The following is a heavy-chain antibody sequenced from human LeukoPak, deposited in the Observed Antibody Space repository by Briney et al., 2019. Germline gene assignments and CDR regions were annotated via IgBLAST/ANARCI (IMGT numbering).Heavy chain of an antibody. V-gene: IGHV3-48*02. CDR3: ARESGPFSSSWYTAYYYHYMDV. Sequence: PGGSLRLSCAASGFTFSSYSMNWVRQAPGKGLEWVSYISSSSSTIYYADSVKGRFTISRDNAKNSLYLQMNSLRDEDTAVYYCARESGPFSSSWYTAYYYHYMDVWGKGTTVTVSS. D-gene: IGHD6-13*01. CDR2: ISSSSSTI. J-gene: IGHJ6*03. CDR1: GFTFSSYS.